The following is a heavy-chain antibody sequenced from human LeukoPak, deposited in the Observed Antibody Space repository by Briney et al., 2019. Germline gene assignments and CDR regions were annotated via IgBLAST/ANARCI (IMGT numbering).Heavy chain of an antibody. CDR3: VRDDVSP. V-gene: IGHV1-2*02. CDR1: GYTFTGYY. CDR2: INPNSGGT. J-gene: IGHJ5*02. Sequence: ASVKVSCKASGYTFTGYYIHWVRQAPGQGLEWMGWINPNSGGTNYAQNFQGRVSTTRDTSISTAYMELSRLRSDDTAMYYCVRDDVSPWGQGTLVTVSS.